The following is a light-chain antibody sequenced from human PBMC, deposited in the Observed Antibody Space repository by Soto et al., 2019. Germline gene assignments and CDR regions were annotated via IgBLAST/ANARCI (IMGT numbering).Light chain of an antibody. J-gene: IGKJ1*01. CDR2: EAS. Sequence: EIVLTKSPSTLSLSQGERATLSCRASQSVSSSSLAWYQQNPGQAPRLLIYEASSRATGIPDRFSGSGSGTDFTLTISRLEPEDFAVYYCQQYRTFGQVTKVDIK. V-gene: IGKV3-20*01. CDR1: QSVSSSS. CDR3: QQYRT.